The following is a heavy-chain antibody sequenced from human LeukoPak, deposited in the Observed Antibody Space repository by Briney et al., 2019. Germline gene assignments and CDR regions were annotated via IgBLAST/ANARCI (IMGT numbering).Heavy chain of an antibody. CDR2: IHYTVYT. Sequence: SETLSLTCTVSGGSISSYYWGWIRQPPGKGLEWIGSIHYTVYTYYNPSLKSRVTISVDTSKNQFSLKLSSVTAADTAVYYCARGGRSSSSLNFDFWGQGTLVTVSS. V-gene: IGHV4-39*07. CDR1: GGSISSYY. CDR3: ARGGRSSSSLNFDF. D-gene: IGHD6-6*01. J-gene: IGHJ4*02.